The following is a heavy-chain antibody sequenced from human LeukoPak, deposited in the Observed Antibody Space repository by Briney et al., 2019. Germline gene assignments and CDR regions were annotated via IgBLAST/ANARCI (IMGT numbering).Heavy chain of an antibody. D-gene: IGHD3-22*01. CDR1: GFTVSSYW. CDR2: ISGSGGST. V-gene: IGHV3-23*01. J-gene: IGHJ4*02. CDR3: TTDLDGNDSIGGD. Sequence: GGSLRLSCAASGFTVSSYWMQWVRHAPGRGLEGVSAISGSGGSTYYADSVKGRFTISRDNSKNTLYLQMNSLKTEDTAVYYCTTDLDGNDSIGGDWGQGTLVTVSS.